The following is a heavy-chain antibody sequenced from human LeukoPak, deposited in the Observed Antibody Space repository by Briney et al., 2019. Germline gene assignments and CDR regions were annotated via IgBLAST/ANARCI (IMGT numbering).Heavy chain of an antibody. CDR1: GYTFSDYD. CDR2: MNPTSGDT. J-gene: IGHJ6*03. Sequence: ASVKVSCKASGYTFSDYDVNWVRQAPGQGLEWMGLMNPTSGDTGYAQKFQGRVTMTRRMSRNTAYMELSRLRSEDTAVYFCARVVMKVFYYYYMDVWGKGTTIIISS. V-gene: IGHV1-8*01. CDR3: ARVVMKVFYYYYMDV. D-gene: IGHD2-21*01.